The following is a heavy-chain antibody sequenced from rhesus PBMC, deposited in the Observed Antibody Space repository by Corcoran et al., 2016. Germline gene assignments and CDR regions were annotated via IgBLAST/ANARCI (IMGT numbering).Heavy chain of an antibody. V-gene: IGHV4S7*01. CDR3: ARAWELPWDYFDY. J-gene: IGHJ4*01. Sequence: QVQLQESGPGLVKPSETLSLTCAVYGVSIRDSYSGKWIRQPPGKGLEWIGNIYGRSGSTYYNPSLKSRVTISKDTSKNQFSLKLSSVTAADTAVYYCARAWELPWDYFDYWGQGVLVTVSS. CDR1: GVSIRDSYS. D-gene: IGHD1-44*02. CDR2: IYGRSGST.